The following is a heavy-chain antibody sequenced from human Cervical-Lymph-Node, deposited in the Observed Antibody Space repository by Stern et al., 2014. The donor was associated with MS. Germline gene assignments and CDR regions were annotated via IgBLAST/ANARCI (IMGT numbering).Heavy chain of an antibody. CDR1: GYTFFTYG. D-gene: IGHD1-26*01. V-gene: IGHV1-18*04. J-gene: IGHJ5*02. CDR3: ARGGPLRSDWLDP. CDR2: ISAYNGNS. Sequence: DQLVESGAEVKKPGASVKVSCKASGYTFFTYGITWVRQAPGQGLEWMGWISAYNGNSYHAQNLQGRVSMTTDTSTSTAYMELRSLGSDDTAVYYCARGGPLRSDWLDPWGQGTLVTVSS.